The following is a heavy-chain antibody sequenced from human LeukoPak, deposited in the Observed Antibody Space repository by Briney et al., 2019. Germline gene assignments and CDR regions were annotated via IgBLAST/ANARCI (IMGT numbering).Heavy chain of an antibody. D-gene: IGHD5-12*01. J-gene: IGHJ3*02. CDR1: GFTFSSYS. CDR3: AREFSGYAFDI. CDR2: ISSSGSTI. Sequence: GGSLRLSCTASGFTFSSYSMNWVRQAPGKGLEWVSYISSSGSTIYYADSVKGRFTISRDNSKNTLYLQMNSLRAEDMAVYYCAREFSGYAFDIWGQGTMVTVSS. V-gene: IGHV3-48*01.